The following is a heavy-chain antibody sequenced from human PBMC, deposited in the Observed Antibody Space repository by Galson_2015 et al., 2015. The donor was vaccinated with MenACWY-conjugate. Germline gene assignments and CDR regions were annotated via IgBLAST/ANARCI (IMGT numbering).Heavy chain of an antibody. Sequence: SVKVSCKASGYTFTNYAMHWVRQAPGQRLEWMGWINAGNGNTKYSQKFQGRVTITSDTSASTAYMELSSLRSEDTAVYYCAREIVVAPAASWGDYYYGMDVWVQGTTVTVSS. CDR2: INAGNGNT. D-gene: IGHD2-2*01. CDR1: GYTFTNYA. CDR3: AREIVVAPAASWGDYYYGMDV. V-gene: IGHV1-3*01. J-gene: IGHJ6*02.